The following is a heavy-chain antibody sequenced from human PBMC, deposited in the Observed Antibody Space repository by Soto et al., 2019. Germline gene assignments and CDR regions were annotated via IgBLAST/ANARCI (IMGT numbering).Heavy chain of an antibody. D-gene: IGHD3-10*01. CDR2: ISGSGGST. J-gene: IGHJ4*02. V-gene: IGHV3-23*01. CDR3: AKDQVLLWFGERSYYFDY. Sequence: EVQLLESGGGLVQPGGSLRLSCAASGFTFSSYAMSWIRQAQGKGLEWVSAISGSGGSTYYADSVKGRFTISRDNSKNTLYLQMNSLRAEDTAVYYCAKDQVLLWFGERSYYFDYWGQGTLVTVSS. CDR1: GFTFSSYA.